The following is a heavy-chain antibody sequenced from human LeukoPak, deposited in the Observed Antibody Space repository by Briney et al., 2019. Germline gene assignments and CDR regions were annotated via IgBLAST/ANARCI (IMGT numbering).Heavy chain of an antibody. J-gene: IGHJ4*02. Sequence: PGGSLRLSCAASGFTFSDYNMNWVRLAPGKGLEWISYISSGSVTIAYADSVKGRFTISRDNAKNSLYLQMNSLRAEDTAVYYCAREIRKNYFDYWGQGTLVTVSS. V-gene: IGHV3-48*01. CDR3: AREIRKNYFDY. CDR1: GFTFSDYN. CDR2: ISSGSVTI.